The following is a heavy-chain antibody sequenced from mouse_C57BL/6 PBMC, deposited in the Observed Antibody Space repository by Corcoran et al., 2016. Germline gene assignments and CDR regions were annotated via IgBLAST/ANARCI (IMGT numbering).Heavy chain of an antibody. CDR3: ARGYGSLYWYVDV. CDR1: GYTFTDYY. D-gene: IGHD1-1*01. CDR2: INPNNGGT. V-gene: IGHV1-26*01. Sequence: EVQLQQAGPELVKPGASVKISCKASGYTFTDYYMNWVKQSHGKSLEWIGDINPNNGGTSYNQKFKGKATLTVYKSSSTAYMELRSPTSEDSAVYYCARGYGSLYWYVDVWGTGTTVTVSS. J-gene: IGHJ1*03.